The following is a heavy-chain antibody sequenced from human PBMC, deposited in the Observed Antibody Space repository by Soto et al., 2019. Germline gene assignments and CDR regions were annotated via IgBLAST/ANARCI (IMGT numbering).Heavy chain of an antibody. J-gene: IGHJ4*02. D-gene: IGHD1-1*01. CDR3: AKSVYNWNDGFFDY. CDR2: INTDGSVA. CDR1: GLTFRSYW. V-gene: IGHV3-74*03. Sequence: GESLKISCAASGLTFRSYWMHWVRQAPGKGLVWVSRINTDGSVAMYVDSVKGRFTISRDNSKNTLYLQMNSLRAEDTAVYYCAKSVYNWNDGFFDYWGQGTLVTVSS.